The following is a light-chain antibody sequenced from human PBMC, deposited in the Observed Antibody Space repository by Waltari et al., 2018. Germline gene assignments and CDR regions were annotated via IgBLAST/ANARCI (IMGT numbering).Light chain of an antibody. V-gene: IGKV1-39*01. CDR2: AAS. Sequence: DIQMTQSPLSLSASVGDRVTVTCRPSQGESTHFNLYPHKPGKAPELLVYAASFLETGVPSRFSAGGSGTDFNFTITAVQPEDFATYYCQETYTPPWTFGPGTRLEIK. J-gene: IGKJ1*01. CDR1: QGESTH. CDR3: QETYTPPWT.